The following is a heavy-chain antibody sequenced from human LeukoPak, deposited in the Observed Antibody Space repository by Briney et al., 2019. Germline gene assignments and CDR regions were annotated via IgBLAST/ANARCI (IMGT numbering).Heavy chain of an antibody. D-gene: IGHD2/OR15-2a*01. V-gene: IGHV1-18*01. CDR2: ISAYNGNT. CDR3: ARSSGTPKISVYYYYYYMDV. Sequence: ASVKVPCKASGYTFTSYGISWVRQAPGQGLEWMGWISAYNGNTNYAQKLQGRVTMTTDTSTSTAYMELRSLRSDDTAVYYCARSSGTPKISVYYYYYYMDVWGKGTTVTVSS. J-gene: IGHJ6*03. CDR1: GYTFTSYG.